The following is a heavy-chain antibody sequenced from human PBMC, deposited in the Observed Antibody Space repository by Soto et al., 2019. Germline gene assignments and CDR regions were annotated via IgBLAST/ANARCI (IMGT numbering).Heavy chain of an antibody. J-gene: IGHJ5*02. CDR2: IYHSGST. D-gene: IGHD1-26*01. CDR1: GYSISSGYY. CDR3: ARVGGSFHGWFDP. Sequence: SETLSLTCGVSGYSISSGYYWGWIRQPPGKGLEWIGGIYHSGSTYYNPSLKSRVTISVDTSKNQFSLKVTSVTAADTAVYYCARVGGSFHGWFDPWGRGALVTSPQ. V-gene: IGHV4-38-2*01.